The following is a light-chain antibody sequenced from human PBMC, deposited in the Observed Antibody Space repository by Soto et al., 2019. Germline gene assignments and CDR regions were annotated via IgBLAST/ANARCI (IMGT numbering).Light chain of an antibody. CDR1: SSGLGGYNY. V-gene: IGLV2-14*03. Sequence: QSALTQPASVSGSPGQSITISCTGTSSGLGGYNYVSWYQQHPGKAPKLMIYDVSNRPSGVSNRFSGSKSGNTASQTISGLQAEDEADYYCSSYTSSHMVFGGGTKLTVL. CDR2: DVS. J-gene: IGLJ2*01. CDR3: SSYTSSHMV.